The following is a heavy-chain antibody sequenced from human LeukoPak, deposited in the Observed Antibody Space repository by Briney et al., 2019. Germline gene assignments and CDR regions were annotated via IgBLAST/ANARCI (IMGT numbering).Heavy chain of an antibody. Sequence: SGGSLRLSCAGSGFTFSSYTMSWVRQVPGEGLEWVSSITASSYYKHYAESVKGRFSISRDNAKNSVFLEMTGLRGDDTGVYYCARRFATHFNWGQGTQVTVSS. V-gene: IGHV3-21*01. J-gene: IGHJ1*01. CDR3: ARRFATHFN. D-gene: IGHD3-3*01. CDR1: GFTFSSYT. CDR2: ITASSYYK.